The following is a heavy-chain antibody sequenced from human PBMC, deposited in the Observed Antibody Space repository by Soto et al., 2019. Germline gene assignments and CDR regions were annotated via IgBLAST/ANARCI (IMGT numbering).Heavy chain of an antibody. V-gene: IGHV3-21*01. D-gene: IGHD6-6*01. CDR2: ISSGSSYI. CDR3: AREGSSSQSYLDY. Sequence: PGGSLRLSCAASGFTFSSYGMNWVRQAPGKGLEWVSSISSGSSYIYYADSVKGRFTISRDNAKNSLYLQMNSLRAEDTAVYYCAREGSSSQSYLDYWGQGTLVTVSS. J-gene: IGHJ4*02. CDR1: GFTFSSYG.